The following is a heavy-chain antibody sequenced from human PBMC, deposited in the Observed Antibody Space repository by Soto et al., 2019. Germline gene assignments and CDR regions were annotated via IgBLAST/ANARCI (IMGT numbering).Heavy chain of an antibody. Sequence: GGSLRLSCTASGFTVSSNYMSWVRQAPGKGLEWVSVIYSGGTTYYADSVKGRFTISRDNSKNTLYLQMNSLRAEDTAVYYCARDLSAYYDSSGPGDYWGQGTQVTVSS. CDR2: IYSGGTT. J-gene: IGHJ4*02. V-gene: IGHV3-66*01. D-gene: IGHD3-22*01. CDR3: ARDLSAYYDSSGPGDY. CDR1: GFTVSSNY.